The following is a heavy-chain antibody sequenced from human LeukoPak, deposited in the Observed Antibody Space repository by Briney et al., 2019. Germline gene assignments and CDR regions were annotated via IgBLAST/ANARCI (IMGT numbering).Heavy chain of an antibody. CDR1: GFIFSSYG. J-gene: IGHJ4*02. CDR3: AGERVDTAMGFAY. CDR2: IRFDGNDK. Sequence: GGSLRLSCAASGFIFSSYGMHGVRQAPGKGLEGVACIRFDGNDKYYTDSVKGRFTISRDNSKNTLYLQMHSLPPEDTPVYSCAGERVDTAMGFAYWGPGTPVTVS. V-gene: IGHV3-30*02. D-gene: IGHD5-18*01.